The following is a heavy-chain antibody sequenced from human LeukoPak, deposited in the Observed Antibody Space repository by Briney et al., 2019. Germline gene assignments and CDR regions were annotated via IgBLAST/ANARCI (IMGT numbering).Heavy chain of an antibody. J-gene: IGHJ5*02. CDR3: ARQGRDNWFDP. CDR2: IYHSGST. Sequence: SETLSLTCAVSGGSISSGGYSWSWIRQPPGKGLEWIGYIYHSGSTYYNPSLKSRVTISVDRSKNQFSLKLSSVTAADTAVYFCARQGRDNWFDPWGQGTLVTVSS. V-gene: IGHV4-30-2*01. CDR1: GGSISSGGYS.